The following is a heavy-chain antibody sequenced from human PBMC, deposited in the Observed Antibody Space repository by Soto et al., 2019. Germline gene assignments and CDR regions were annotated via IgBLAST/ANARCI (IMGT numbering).Heavy chain of an antibody. CDR3: ARAIAAAGDFDY. D-gene: IGHD6-13*01. CDR1: GGTFSSYT. Sequence: QVQLVQSGAEVKKPGSSVKVSCKASGGTFSSYTISWVRQAPGQGLEWMGRIIPILGIANYAQKFQGRVTITADKATSTAYMELSSLRSEDTAVYYCARAIAAAGDFDYWGQGTLVTVSS. CDR2: IIPILGIA. J-gene: IGHJ4*02. V-gene: IGHV1-69*02.